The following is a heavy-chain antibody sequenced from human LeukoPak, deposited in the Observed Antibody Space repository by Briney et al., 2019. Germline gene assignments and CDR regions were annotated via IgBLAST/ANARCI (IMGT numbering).Heavy chain of an antibody. J-gene: IGHJ4*02. CDR2: ISGSGERT. CDR3: VSQSYSGSDNFYFHY. D-gene: IGHD1-26*01. Sequence: GGSLRLSCVTSGFMFSTYAMSWVRQAPGKGLKWVSIISGSGERTYYADSVKGRLTVSRDNSKNTLYLQMKSLRAEDTAVYYCVSQSYSGSDNFYFHYWGQGTLVAVSS. CDR1: GFMFSTYA. V-gene: IGHV3-23*01.